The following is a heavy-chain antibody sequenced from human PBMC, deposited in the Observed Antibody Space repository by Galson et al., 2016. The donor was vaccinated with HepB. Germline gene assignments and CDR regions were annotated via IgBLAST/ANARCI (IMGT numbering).Heavy chain of an antibody. CDR2: MSYRGNI. D-gene: IGHD1-1*01. CDR1: GGSISSYY. Sequence: LSLTCTVSGGSISSYYWSWVRQPPGKGLEWIGYMSYRGNINYNPSPKSRITISVDTSKNQFFLTLSSVTAADTAVYYFAKNLYNWSGPHYYGMDVCGQGTTVTVSS. V-gene: IGHV4-59*01. J-gene: IGHJ6*02. CDR3: AKNLYNWSGPHYYGMDV.